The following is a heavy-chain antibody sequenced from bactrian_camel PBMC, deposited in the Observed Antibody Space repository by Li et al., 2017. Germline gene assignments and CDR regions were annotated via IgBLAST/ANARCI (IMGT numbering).Heavy chain of an antibody. CDR3: AVRLSSVCYNRAETFEY. Sequence: VQLVESGGGLVQPGGSLRLSCAASGFTSYYMSWVRQAPGKGLEWVSTISWSGDKTNYADTVKGQFTISRDNAKNTMYLQMNSLKPDDSAMYYCAVRLSSVCYNRAETFEYWGQGTQVTVS. CDR2: ISWSGDKT. CDR1: GFTSYY. V-gene: IGHV3S40*01. J-gene: IGHJ4*01. D-gene: IGHD2*01.